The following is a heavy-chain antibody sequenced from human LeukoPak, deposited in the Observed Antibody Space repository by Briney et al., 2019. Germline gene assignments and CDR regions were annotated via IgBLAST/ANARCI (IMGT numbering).Heavy chain of an antibody. J-gene: IGHJ4*02. CDR3: ARGESPRDFDY. CDR1: GFTFSSFE. Sequence: QAGGSLRLSCAASGFTFSSFEMDWVRQAPGKGLEWVSYISRGGNTKYYSDSVKGRFTVSRDNAKNTLYLQMNSLRAEDTAVYYCARGESPRDFDYWGQGTLVTVSS. V-gene: IGHV3-48*03. CDR2: ISRGGNTK.